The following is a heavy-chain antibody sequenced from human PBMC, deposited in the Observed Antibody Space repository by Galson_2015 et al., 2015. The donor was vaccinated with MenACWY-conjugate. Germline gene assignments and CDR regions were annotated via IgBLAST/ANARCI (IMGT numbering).Heavy chain of an antibody. CDR3: ARGWGWLPES. CDR2: IRPSGDDGT. J-gene: IGHJ5*02. D-gene: IGHD2-15*01. Sequence: SVKVSCKVSGYFLSKISMHWVRQAPGQGLEWMGIIRPSGDDGTTYAQKFQGRVTMTRDTSTSTVYMDLSSLRSEDTAVYYCARGWGWLPESWGQGTLVTVSS. V-gene: IGHV1-46*01. CDR1: GYFLSKIS.